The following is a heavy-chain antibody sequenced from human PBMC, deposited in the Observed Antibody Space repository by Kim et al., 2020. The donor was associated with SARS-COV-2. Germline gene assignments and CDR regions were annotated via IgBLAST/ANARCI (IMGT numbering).Heavy chain of an antibody. J-gene: IGHJ4*02. CDR1: GGSISSSSYY. CDR2: IYYSGST. V-gene: IGHV4-39*01. D-gene: IGHD3-10*01. Sequence: SETLSLTCTVSGGSISSSSYYWGWIRQPPGKGLEWIGSIYYSGSTYYNPSLKSRVTISVDTSKNQFSLKLSSVNDADTALYYCASLRGYYGSGSYYFDYWGQGTLVTVSS. CDR3: ASLRGYYGSGSYYFDY.